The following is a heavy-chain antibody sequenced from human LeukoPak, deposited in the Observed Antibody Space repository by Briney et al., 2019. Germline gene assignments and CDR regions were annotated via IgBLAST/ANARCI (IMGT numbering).Heavy chain of an antibody. Sequence: SETLSLTCAVYGGSFSGYYWSWIRQPPGKGLEWIGEINHSGSTNYNPSLKSRVTISVDTSKNQFSLKLSSVTAADTAVYYCARRDYYDSSGYYYYKYYYYYMDVWGKGTTVTVSS. CDR1: GGSFSGYY. J-gene: IGHJ6*03. CDR3: ARRDYYDSSGYYYYKYYYYYMDV. V-gene: IGHV4-34*01. D-gene: IGHD3-22*01. CDR2: INHSGST.